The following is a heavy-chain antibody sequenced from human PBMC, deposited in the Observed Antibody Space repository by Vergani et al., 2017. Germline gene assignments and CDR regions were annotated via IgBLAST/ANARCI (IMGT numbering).Heavy chain of an antibody. J-gene: IGHJ3*02. V-gene: IGHV4-31*09. Sequence: QVQLQESGPGLVKPSQTLSLTCTVSGGSISSGSYYWSWVRQPPGKGLEWIGEIYHSGSTNYNPSLKSRVTISVDKSKNQFSLKLSSVTAADTAVYYCHYVWGSYRTQGAFDIWGQGTMVTVSS. CDR3: HYVWGSYRTQGAFDI. D-gene: IGHD3-16*02. CDR2: IYHSGST. CDR1: GGSISSGSYY.